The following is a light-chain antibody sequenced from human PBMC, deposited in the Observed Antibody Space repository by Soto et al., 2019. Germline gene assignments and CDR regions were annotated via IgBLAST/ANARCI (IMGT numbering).Light chain of an antibody. CDR1: SGHSSYN. Sequence: QPVLTQSSSASASLGSSVTLTCTLSSGHSSYNIAWHQQQPGKAPRYLMKLEGSGSYNKGSGVPDRFSGSSSGADRYLTISNPQSEDEADYYCETWDSKGVFGGGTKLTVL. V-gene: IGLV4-60*03. CDR2: LEGSGSY. CDR3: ETWDSKGV. J-gene: IGLJ2*01.